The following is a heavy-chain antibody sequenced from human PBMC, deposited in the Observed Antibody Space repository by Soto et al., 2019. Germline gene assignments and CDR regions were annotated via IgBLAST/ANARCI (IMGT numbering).Heavy chain of an antibody. V-gene: IGHV1-69*13. CDR2: IIPIFGTA. J-gene: IGHJ6*02. D-gene: IGHD6-19*01. CDR1: GGTFSSYA. Sequence: ASVKVSCKASGGTFSSYAISWVRQAPGQGLEWMGGIIPIFGTANYAQKFQGRVTITADESTSTAYMELSSLRSEDTAVYYCAREVVAVAGTVYYGMDVWGQGTTVTVSS. CDR3: AREVVAVAGTVYYGMDV.